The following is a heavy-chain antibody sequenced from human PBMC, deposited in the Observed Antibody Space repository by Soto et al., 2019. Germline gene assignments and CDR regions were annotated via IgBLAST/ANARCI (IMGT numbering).Heavy chain of an antibody. CDR1: GGSISSSSYY. V-gene: IGHV4-39*01. CDR2: IYYSGRK. Sequence: SETLSLTFTVSGGSISSSSYYWGWIRQPPXKXXEWIGSIYYSGRKYYNPYLTSRVPIHVHQSKNQLYLKLTSVPAADTPVYYRAKHRGGDCYSSTEYYSYYYGMDVWGQGTTVTVSS. CDR3: AKHRGGDCYSSTEYYSYYYGMDV. J-gene: IGHJ6*02. D-gene: IGHD2-21*02.